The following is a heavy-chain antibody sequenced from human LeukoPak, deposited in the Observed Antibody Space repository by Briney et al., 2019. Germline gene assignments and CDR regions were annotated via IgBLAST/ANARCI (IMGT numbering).Heavy chain of an antibody. CDR3: ARDTYYYDSSGYEYYFDY. CDR2: INHSGST. J-gene: IGHJ4*02. Sequence: SETLSLTCAVYGGSFSGYYWSWIRQPPGKGLEWIGEINHSGSTNYNPSLKSRVTISVDTSKNQFSLKLSSVTAADTALYYRARDTYYYDSSGYEYYFDYWGQGTLVTVSS. D-gene: IGHD3-22*01. CDR1: GGSFSGYY. V-gene: IGHV4-34*01.